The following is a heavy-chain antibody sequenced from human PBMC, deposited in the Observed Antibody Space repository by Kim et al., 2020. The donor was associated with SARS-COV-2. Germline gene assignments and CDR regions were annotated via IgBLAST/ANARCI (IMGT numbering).Heavy chain of an antibody. V-gene: IGHV3-21*01. J-gene: IGHJ4*02. CDR1: GFTFSRYS. CDR2: ITSSRSSI. CDR3: VSSPGFGELLDY. D-gene: IGHD3-10*01. Sequence: GGSLRLSCSASGFTFSRYSMNWVRQAPGKGLEWVSSITSSRSSIYYADSLKGRFTISRDNAKNSLYLQMNSLRAEDTAVYYCVSSPGFGELLDYWGQGTLVTVSS.